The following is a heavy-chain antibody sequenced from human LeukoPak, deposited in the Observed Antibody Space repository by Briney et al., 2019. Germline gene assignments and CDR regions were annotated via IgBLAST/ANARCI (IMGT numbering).Heavy chain of an antibody. D-gene: IGHD3-9*01. CDR3: TRPLRYFDDNDAFDI. Sequence: GGSLRLSCAASGFTFSNYSMNWVRQAPGKGLEWVSSISSRSSYIYHADSVKGRFTISRDDSKNTAYLQMNSLKTEDTAVYYCTRPLRYFDDNDAFDIWGQGTMVTVSS. CDR1: GFTFSNYS. CDR2: ISSRSSYI. V-gene: IGHV3-21*04. J-gene: IGHJ3*02.